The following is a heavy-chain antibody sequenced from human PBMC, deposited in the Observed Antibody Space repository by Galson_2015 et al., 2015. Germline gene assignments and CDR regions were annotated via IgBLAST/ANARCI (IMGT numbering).Heavy chain of an antibody. CDR3: ARGTGDYYDSSGYYCDY. Sequence: SLRLSCAASGFTFSSYGMHWVRQAPGKGLEWVAVIWYDGSNKYYADSVKGRFTISRDNSKNTLYLQMNSLRAEDTAVYYCARGTGDYYDSSGYYCDYWGQGTLVTVSS. CDR2: IWYDGSNK. D-gene: IGHD3-22*01. J-gene: IGHJ4*02. V-gene: IGHV3-33*01. CDR1: GFTFSSYG.